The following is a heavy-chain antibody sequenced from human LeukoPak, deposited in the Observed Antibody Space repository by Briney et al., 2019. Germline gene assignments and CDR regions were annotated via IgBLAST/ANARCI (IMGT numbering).Heavy chain of an antibody. Sequence: SETLSLTCAVYGGSFSGHYWSWIRQPPGKGLEWIGEINHSGSTNYNPSLKSRVTISVDTSKNQFSLKLSSVTAADTAVYYCANGRKNYYGSGLDYYYYGMDVWGQGTTVTVSS. J-gene: IGHJ6*02. CDR1: GGSFSGHY. CDR3: ANGRKNYYGSGLDYYYYGMDV. CDR2: INHSGST. D-gene: IGHD3-10*01. V-gene: IGHV4-34*01.